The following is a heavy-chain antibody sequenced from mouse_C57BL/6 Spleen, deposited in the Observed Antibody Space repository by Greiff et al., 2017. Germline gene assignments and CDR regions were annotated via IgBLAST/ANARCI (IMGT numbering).Heavy chain of an antibody. D-gene: IGHD1-1*01. Sequence: QVQLQQPGAELVKPGASVKMSCKASGYTFTSYWITWVKQRPGQGLEWIGDIYPGSGSTNYNEKFKSKATLTVDTSSSTAYMRLSSLTSEDSAVYYCARYTYGSSYYAMDYWGQGTSVTVSS. CDR1: GYTFTSYW. V-gene: IGHV1-55*01. CDR2: IYPGSGST. CDR3: ARYTYGSSYYAMDY. J-gene: IGHJ4*01.